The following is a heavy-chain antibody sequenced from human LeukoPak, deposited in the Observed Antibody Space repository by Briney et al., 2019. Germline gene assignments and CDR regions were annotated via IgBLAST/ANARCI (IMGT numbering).Heavy chain of an antibody. CDR1: GFTFSTYN. J-gene: IGHJ4*02. V-gene: IGHV3-21*01. CDR3: AKLIYSSGWYVPDY. Sequence: GGSLRLSCAASGFTFSTYNINWVRQAPGKGLEWVSSISGTSTYIYYADSVKGRFTISRDNAKNSLFLQMNSLRAEDTAVYYCAKLIYSSGWYVPDYWGQGTLVTVSS. D-gene: IGHD6-19*01. CDR2: ISGTSTYI.